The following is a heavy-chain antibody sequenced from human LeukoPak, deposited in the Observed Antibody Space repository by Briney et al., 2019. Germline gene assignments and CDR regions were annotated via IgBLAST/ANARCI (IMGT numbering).Heavy chain of an antibody. CDR3: ARGAWTFDY. D-gene: IGHD3/OR15-3a*01. CDR1: GFTFSSYW. J-gene: IGHJ4*02. V-gene: IGHV3-7*01. CDR2: IKQDGSEK. Sequence: GGSLRLSCVASGFTFSSYWMSWVRQAPGKGLEWVANIKQDGSEKYYVDSVKGRFTISRDNAKNSLYLQMNSLRAEDTAVDYCARGAWTFDYWGQGTLVSVSS.